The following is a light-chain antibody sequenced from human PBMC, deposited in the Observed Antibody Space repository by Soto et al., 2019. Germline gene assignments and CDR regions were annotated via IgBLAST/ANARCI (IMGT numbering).Light chain of an antibody. CDR2: DVS. CDR3: SSYTSSRV. Sequence: QSALTQPASVSGSPGQSITISCTGTSSDVGGYNYVSWYQQHPGKAPKLMIYDVSNRPSGVSNSFSGSKSGNTASLTISGLQAEDEADYYCSSYTSSRVFGTGTKLTVL. CDR1: SSDVGGYNY. J-gene: IGLJ1*01. V-gene: IGLV2-14*01.